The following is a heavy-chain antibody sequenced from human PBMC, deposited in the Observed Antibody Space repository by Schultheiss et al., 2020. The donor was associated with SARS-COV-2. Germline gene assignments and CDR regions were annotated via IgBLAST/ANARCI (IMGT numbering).Heavy chain of an antibody. Sequence: GGSLRLSCAASGFTFSSYAMHWVRQAPGKGLEWVAVISYDGSNKYYADSVKGRFTISRDNSKNTLYLQMNSLRAEDTAVYYCAKALLPSWELATDAFDIWGQGTMVTVSS. CDR1: GFTFSSYA. V-gene: IGHV3-30*07. CDR2: ISYDGSNK. D-gene: IGHD1-26*01. J-gene: IGHJ3*02. CDR3: AKALLPSWELATDAFDI.